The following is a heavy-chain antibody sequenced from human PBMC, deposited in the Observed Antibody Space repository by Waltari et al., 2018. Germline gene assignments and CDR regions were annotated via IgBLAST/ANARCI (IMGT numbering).Heavy chain of an antibody. V-gene: IGHV1-3*01. CDR1: GYTFTSYA. J-gene: IGHJ4*02. Sequence: QVQLVQSGAAVKKPGASVKVSCKASGYTFTSYAMHWVRQAPGQRLEWMGWINGDNGKTKYSQKFQGRVTITRDTSAITAYMELSSLRFEDTAVYYCARDPPTGNFDYWGQGTLVTVSS. CDR3: ARDPPTGNFDY. CDR2: INGDNGKT.